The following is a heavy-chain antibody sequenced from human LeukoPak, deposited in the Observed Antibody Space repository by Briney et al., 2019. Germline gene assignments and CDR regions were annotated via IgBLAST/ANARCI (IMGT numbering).Heavy chain of an antibody. D-gene: IGHD3-10*01. V-gene: IGHV1-18*01. J-gene: IGHJ4*02. CDR2: ISAYNGYT. CDR1: GYTFTTYG. Sequence: GASVKVSCKASGYTFTTYGISWVRQAPGQGLEWMGWISAYNGYTNYAQKLQGRVTMTTDTSTSTAYMELRSLRSDDTAVYYCARDQTYYYGSASYYGNRYFDYWGQGTLVTVSS. CDR3: ARDQTYYYGSASYYGNRYFDY.